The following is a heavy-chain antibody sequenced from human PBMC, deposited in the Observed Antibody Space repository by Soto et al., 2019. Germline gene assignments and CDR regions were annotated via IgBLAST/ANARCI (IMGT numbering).Heavy chain of an antibody. CDR3: APWFGAFDY. CDR2: ISYDGSNK. Sequence: VQLVESGGGVVQPGRSLRLSCAASGFTFSSYGMHWVRQAPGKGLEWVAVISYDGSNKYYADSVKGRFTISRDNSKKTRYLQMNSLRAEDKAVYYCAPWFGAFDYWGQVTLVTVSS. V-gene: IGHV3-30*03. D-gene: IGHD3-10*01. CDR1: GFTFSSYG. J-gene: IGHJ4*02.